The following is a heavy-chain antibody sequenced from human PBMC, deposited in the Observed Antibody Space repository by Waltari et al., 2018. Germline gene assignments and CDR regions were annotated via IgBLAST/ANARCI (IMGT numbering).Heavy chain of an antibody. Sequence: EVQLVESGGGLIQPGGSLRLSCEVSGFTVSNNYIGWVRQAPGKGLGVVSVIYSGGDTYDADAVRGRFTISRDNSKNTLYLQMNSLRVEDTALYYCATWTGGSLGAFDNWGQGTMVTVSS. J-gene: IGHJ3*02. CDR1: GFTVSNNY. V-gene: IGHV3-53*01. D-gene: IGHD7-27*01. CDR2: IYSGGDT. CDR3: ATWTGGSLGAFDN.